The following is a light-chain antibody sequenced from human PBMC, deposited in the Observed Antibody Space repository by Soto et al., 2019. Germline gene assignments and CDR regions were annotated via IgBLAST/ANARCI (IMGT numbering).Light chain of an antibody. CDR3: LQANSFPFT. CDR2: AAS. CDR1: QAISSW. Sequence: DIQMTQSPSSVTASVGDTVIITCRASQAISSWLAWYQHKPGTAPKLLMYAASSLQSGVPSRFSGSGSGTDFTLTLSSLQPEDFATYYCLQANSFPFTFGGGSKVEIK. J-gene: IGKJ4*01. V-gene: IGKV1D-12*01.